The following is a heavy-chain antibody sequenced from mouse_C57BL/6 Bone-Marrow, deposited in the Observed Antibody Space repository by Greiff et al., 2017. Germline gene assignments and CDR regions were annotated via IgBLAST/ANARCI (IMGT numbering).Heavy chain of an antibody. CDR2: IWSGGST. Sequence: VHLVESGPGLVQPSQSLSITCTVSGFSLTSYGVHWVRQPPGKGLEWLGVIWSGGSTDYNAAFISRLSISKDNSKSQVFFKMNSLQADDTAIYYCAKNPYYGNYDWYFDVWGTGTTVTVSS. D-gene: IGHD2-10*01. CDR1: GFSLTSYG. V-gene: IGHV2-4*01. CDR3: AKNPYYGNYDWYFDV. J-gene: IGHJ1*03.